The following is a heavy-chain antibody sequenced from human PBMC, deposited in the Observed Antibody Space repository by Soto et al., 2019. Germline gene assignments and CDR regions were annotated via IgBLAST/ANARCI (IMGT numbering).Heavy chain of an antibody. D-gene: IGHD4-17*01. CDR1: GFIFSPYD. V-gene: IGHV3-48*03. Sequence: EEQLVESGGGLVQPGGSLRLSCAGSGFIFSPYDINWVRQDPGKGLEWVSYISNSGGDTIYYADSVKGRFNISRDNAKNALYLQVNRLSAADTAGYDCARAKYGYGAGACDTWGQGTMVTVSS. CDR2: ISNSGGDTI. J-gene: IGHJ3*02. CDR3: ARAKYGYGAGACDT.